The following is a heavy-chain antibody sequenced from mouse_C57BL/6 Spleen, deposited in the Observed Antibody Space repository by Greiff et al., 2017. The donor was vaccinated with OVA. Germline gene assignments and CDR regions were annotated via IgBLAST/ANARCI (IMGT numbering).Heavy chain of an antibody. D-gene: IGHD2-3*01. CDR3: ATLYAGYYRYCDV. Sequence: QVQLKESGPGLVAPSQSLSITCTVSGFSFTSYAISWVRQPPGKGLEWLGVIWTGGGTNYNSARNSRLSISKDNSKSHVCLKMNSLQTEDTARYYGATLYAGYYRYCDVWGTGTTVTVSS. V-gene: IGHV2-9-1*01. J-gene: IGHJ1*03. CDR2: IWTGGGT. CDR1: GFSFTSYA.